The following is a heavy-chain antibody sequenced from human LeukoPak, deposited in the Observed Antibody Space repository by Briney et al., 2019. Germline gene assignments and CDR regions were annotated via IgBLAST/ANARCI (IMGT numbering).Heavy chain of an antibody. CDR2: INHSGST. CDR3: ARFRDYDSSGPSLRY. J-gene: IGHJ4*02. CDR1: GGSFSGYY. D-gene: IGHD3-22*01. V-gene: IGHV4-34*01. Sequence: SETLSLTCAVYGGSFSGYYWSWIRQPPGKGLEWIGEINHSGSTNYNPSLKSRVTISVDASKNQFSLKLSSVTAADTAVYYCARFRDYDSSGPSLRYWGQGTLVTVPS.